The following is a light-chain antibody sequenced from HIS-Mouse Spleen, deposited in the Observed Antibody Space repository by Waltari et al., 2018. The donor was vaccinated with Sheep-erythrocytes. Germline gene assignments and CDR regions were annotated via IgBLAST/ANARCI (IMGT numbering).Light chain of an antibody. CDR3: QQYYSTPPT. J-gene: IGKJ1*01. CDR1: QSVLYSSNNKNY. Sequence: DIVMTQSPDSLAVSLGERATINCKSSQSVLYSSNNKNYLAWYQQKTGHPPKLLIYWACTRESGVPDRFSGGGSGREVTLTISRRQAEDGAVYYCQQYYSTPPTFGQGTKVESK. V-gene: IGKV4-1*01. CDR2: WAC.